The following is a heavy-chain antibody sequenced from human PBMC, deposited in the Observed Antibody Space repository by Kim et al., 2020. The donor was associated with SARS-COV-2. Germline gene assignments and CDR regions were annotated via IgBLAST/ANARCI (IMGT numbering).Heavy chain of an antibody. D-gene: IGHD5-18*01. CDR3: AKDRRIQLWHHYYYGMDV. J-gene: IGHJ6*02. CDR2: ISYDGSNK. CDR1: GFTFSSYG. Sequence: GGSLRLSCAAPGFTFSSYGMHWVRQAPGKGLEWVAVISYDGSNKYYADSVKGRFTISRDNSKNTLYLQMNSLRAEDTAVYYCAKDRRIQLWHHYYYGMDVWGQGTTVTVSS. V-gene: IGHV3-30*18.